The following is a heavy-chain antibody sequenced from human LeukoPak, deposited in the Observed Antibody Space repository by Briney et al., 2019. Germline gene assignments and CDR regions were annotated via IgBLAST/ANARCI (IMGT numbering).Heavy chain of an antibody. V-gene: IGHV3-74*01. CDR3: VRGQYCSDGNCSDTFDI. CDR1: GFTFSTYW. Sequence: GGSLRLSCAASGFTFSTYWMHWVRQAPGKGLVWVSRILSDASIRDYADSVKGRFTISRDNAKNTLYLQMNSLRAEDTAVYYCVRGQYCSDGNCSDTFDIWGPGTLVTVSS. D-gene: IGHD2-15*01. J-gene: IGHJ3*02. CDR2: ILSDASIR.